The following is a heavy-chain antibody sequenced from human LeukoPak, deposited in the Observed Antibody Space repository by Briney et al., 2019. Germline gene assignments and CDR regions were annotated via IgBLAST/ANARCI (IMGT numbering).Heavy chain of an antibody. V-gene: IGHV3-23*01. D-gene: IGHD4-17*01. CDR3: AKVGAIAPTVTTYRYFDY. CDR1: GFTFSSYA. J-gene: IGHJ4*02. CDR2: ISGSGGST. Sequence: GGSLRLSCAASGFTFSSYAMSWVRQAPGKGLEWVSAISGSGGSTYYADSVKGRFTISRDNSKNTLYLQMNSLRAEDTAIYYCAKVGAIAPTVTTYRYFDYWGQGTLVTVSS.